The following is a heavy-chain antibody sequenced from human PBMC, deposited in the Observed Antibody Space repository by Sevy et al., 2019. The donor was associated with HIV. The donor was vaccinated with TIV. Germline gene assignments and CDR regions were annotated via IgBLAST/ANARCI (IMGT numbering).Heavy chain of an antibody. J-gene: IGHJ6*02. V-gene: IGHV1-18*01. Sequence: ASVKVSCKASGYTFTSYGISWVRQAPGQGLEWMGWISAYNGNTNYAQKLQGRVTMTTDTSTGTAYMELTSLRSDDTAVYYCARDEDYCSGGSCYNYYYYGMDVWGQWTTVTDSS. CDR2: ISAYNGNT. D-gene: IGHD2-15*01. CDR1: GYTFTSYG. CDR3: ARDEDYCSGGSCYNYYYYGMDV.